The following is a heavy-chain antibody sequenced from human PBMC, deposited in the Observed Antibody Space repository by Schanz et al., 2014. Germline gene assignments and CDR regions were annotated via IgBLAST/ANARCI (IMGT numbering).Heavy chain of an antibody. Sequence: QVHLVQSGAEVKEPGSSVKVSCKPSGGTFVTFFFTWVRQAPGQGPQWMGRISPLLGVANYAQEFQGRLTITADTSTSTDSTELSSLRSEDTAVYYCATCSGGTCHAKPVLDNWGQGTLVTVSS. V-gene: IGHV1-69*04. J-gene: IGHJ4*02. D-gene: IGHD2-15*01. CDR3: ATCSGGTCHAKPVLDN. CDR1: GGTFVTFF. CDR2: ISPLLGVA.